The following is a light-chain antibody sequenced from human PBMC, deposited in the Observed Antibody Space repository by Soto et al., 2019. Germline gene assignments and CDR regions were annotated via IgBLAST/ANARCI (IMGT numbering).Light chain of an antibody. CDR3: SSYSSASSRV. Sequence: QSVLAQPASVSGSPGQSITISCTGTSSDIGTYDYVSWYRQHPGKAPKLMIYEVTNLPSGVSNRFSASKSGNTASLTISGLQAEDEADYYCSSYSSASSRVFGTGTKVTV. CDR1: SSDIGTYDY. CDR2: EVT. V-gene: IGLV2-14*01. J-gene: IGLJ1*01.